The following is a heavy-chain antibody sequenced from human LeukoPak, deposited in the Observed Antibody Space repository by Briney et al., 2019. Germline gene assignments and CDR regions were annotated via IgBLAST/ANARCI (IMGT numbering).Heavy chain of an antibody. J-gene: IGHJ4*02. Sequence: SVKVSCKASGGTFSSYTISWVRQAPGQGLEWMGRIIPILGIANYAQKFQGRVTITADKFTSTAYMELSSLRSEDTAVYYCARVGYSYGGDYWGQGTLVTVSS. CDR2: IIPILGIA. CDR1: GGTFSSYT. D-gene: IGHD5-18*01. CDR3: ARVGYSYGGDY. V-gene: IGHV1-69*02.